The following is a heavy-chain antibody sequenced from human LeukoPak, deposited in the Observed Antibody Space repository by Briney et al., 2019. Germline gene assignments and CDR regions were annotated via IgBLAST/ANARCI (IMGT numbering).Heavy chain of an antibody. J-gene: IGHJ4*02. V-gene: IGHV4-34*01. Sequence: SETLSLTCAVYGGSFSGYYWSWIRQPPGKGLEWIGEINHSGSTNYNPSLKSRVTISVDTSKNQFSLELSSVTAADTAMYYCVDIVVIPASIIFDYWGQGTLVTVSS. D-gene: IGHD2-2*03. CDR3: VDIVVIPASIIFDY. CDR1: GGSFSGYY. CDR2: INHSGST.